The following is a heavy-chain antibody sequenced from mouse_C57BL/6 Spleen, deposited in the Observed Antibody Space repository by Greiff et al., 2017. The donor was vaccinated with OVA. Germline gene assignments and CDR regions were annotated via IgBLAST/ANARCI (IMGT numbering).Heavy chain of an antibody. CDR2: IYPGSGNT. D-gene: IGHD2-3*01. Sequence: LVESGPELVKPGASVKISCKASGCTFTDYYINWVKQRPGQGLEWIGWIYPGSGNTKYNEKFKGKATLTVDTSSSTAYMQLSSLTSEDSAVYFCARWDGYYGYYAMDYWGQGTSVTVSS. J-gene: IGHJ4*01. V-gene: IGHV1-84*01. CDR1: GCTFTDYY. CDR3: ARWDGYYGYYAMDY.